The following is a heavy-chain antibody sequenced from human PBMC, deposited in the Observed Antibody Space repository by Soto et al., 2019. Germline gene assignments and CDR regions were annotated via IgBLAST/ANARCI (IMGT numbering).Heavy chain of an antibody. CDR3: ARVQLGAPEYYYMDV. J-gene: IGHJ6*03. CDR1: GYTFTSYG. D-gene: IGHD3-10*01. Sequence: QVQLVQSGAEVKKPGASVKVSCKASGYTFTSYGISWVRQAPGQGLEWMGWISAYNGNTNYAQKLQGRVTMTTDTPPSTAYMELRSLRSDDTAVYYCARVQLGAPEYYYMDVWGKGTTVTVSS. CDR2: ISAYNGNT. V-gene: IGHV1-18*01.